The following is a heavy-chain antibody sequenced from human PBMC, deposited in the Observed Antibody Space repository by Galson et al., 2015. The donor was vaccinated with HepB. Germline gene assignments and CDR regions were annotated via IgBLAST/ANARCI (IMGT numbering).Heavy chain of an antibody. Sequence: SLRLSCAASGFTFSNYGMHWVRQAPGKGLEWVALISTDGRDKDHVDSVKGRFSISRDNSENTLYLQMNSLRAEDTAVYFCAKGGFSRDGNNYYTFDVWGQGTVVTVSS. CDR3: AKGGFSRDGNNYYTFDV. D-gene: IGHD5-24*01. V-gene: IGHV3-30*19. CDR2: ISTDGRDK. J-gene: IGHJ3*01. CDR1: GFTFSNYG.